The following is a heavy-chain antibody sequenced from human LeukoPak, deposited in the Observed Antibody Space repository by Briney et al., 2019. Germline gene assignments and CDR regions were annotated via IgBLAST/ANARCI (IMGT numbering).Heavy chain of an antibody. J-gene: IGHJ4*02. Sequence: GASVKVSCKASGYTFTGYYMHWVRQAPGQGLEWMGWINPNSGGTNYAQKFQGRVTMTRDTSISTAYMELSRLRSDDTAVYYCARVSTIFGVEFDYWGQGTLVTVSS. V-gene: IGHV1-2*02. CDR1: GYTFTGYY. CDR3: ARVSTIFGVEFDY. CDR2: INPNSGGT. D-gene: IGHD3-3*01.